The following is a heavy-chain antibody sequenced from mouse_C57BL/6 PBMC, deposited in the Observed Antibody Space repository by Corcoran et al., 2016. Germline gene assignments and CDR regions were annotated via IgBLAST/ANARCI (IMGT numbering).Heavy chain of an antibody. Sequence: QIQLVQSGPELKKPGETVKISCKASGYTFTTYGMSWVKQAPGKGLKWMGWINTYSGVPTYADDFKGRFAFSLETSASTAYLQINNLKNEDTATYFCARPYGNPFAYWGQGTLVTVSA. V-gene: IGHV9-3*01. CDR3: ARPYGNPFAY. CDR2: INTYSGVP. CDR1: GYTFTTYG. J-gene: IGHJ3*01. D-gene: IGHD2-1*01.